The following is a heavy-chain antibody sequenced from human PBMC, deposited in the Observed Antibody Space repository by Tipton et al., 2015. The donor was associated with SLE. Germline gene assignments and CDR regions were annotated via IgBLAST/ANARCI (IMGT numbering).Heavy chain of an antibody. CDR1: GYSISSGYY. D-gene: IGHD6-13*01. CDR2: IYHSGST. V-gene: IGHV4-38-2*02. J-gene: IGHJ4*02. CDR3: ARDSTSIAAAGGFDY. Sequence: TLSLTCAVSGYSISSGYYWGWIRQPPRKGLEWIGSIYHSGSTYYNPSLKSRVTISVDTSKNQFSLKLSSVTAADTAVYYCARDSTSIAAAGGFDYWGQGTLVTVSS.